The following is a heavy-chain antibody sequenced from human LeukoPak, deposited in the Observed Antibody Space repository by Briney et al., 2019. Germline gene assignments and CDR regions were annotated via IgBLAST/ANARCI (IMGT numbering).Heavy chain of an antibody. CDR3: ARDRCSSNSCFFDY. CDR2: IKQDGSEK. CDR1: GFTFSSYW. V-gene: IGHV3-7*01. Sequence: GGSLRLSCAASGFTFSSYWMSWVGEAPGKGLEWVANIKQDGSEKYYVDSVKGRFTISRDNAKNSLYLRMNSLRAEDTAVYYCARDRCSSNSCFFDYWGQGTLVTVSS. D-gene: IGHD2-2*01. J-gene: IGHJ4*02.